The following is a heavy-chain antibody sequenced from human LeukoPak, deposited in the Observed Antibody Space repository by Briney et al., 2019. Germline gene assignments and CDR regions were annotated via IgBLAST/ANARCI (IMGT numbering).Heavy chain of an antibody. CDR3: AKDSVGSGHFFDH. D-gene: IGHD1-1*01. J-gene: IGHJ4*02. CDR1: RFTFSSYA. Sequence: PGGSLRLSCAASRFTFSSYAMTWVRQAPGKGLEWVSIISGRGGDTYYADSVKGRFSISRDNSENTLYLRMNSLRADDTAVYYCAKDSVGSGHFFDHWGQGTLVTVSS. V-gene: IGHV3-23*01. CDR2: ISGRGGDT.